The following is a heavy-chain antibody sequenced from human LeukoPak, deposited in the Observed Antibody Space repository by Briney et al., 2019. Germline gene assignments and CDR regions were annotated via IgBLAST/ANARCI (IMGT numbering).Heavy chain of an antibody. D-gene: IGHD2-8*01. J-gene: IGHJ4*02. CDR1: GFTFDDYG. CDR2: INRNGDST. CDR3: ARGFRNGPFVC. Sequence: GGSLRLSCEASGFTFDDYGMSWVRQLPGKGLEWVSGINRNGDSTDYAGSVKGRFTISRDNAKNSHFLQMNSLRVEDTALYYCARGFRNGPFVCWGKGTLVTVSS. V-gene: IGHV3-20*04.